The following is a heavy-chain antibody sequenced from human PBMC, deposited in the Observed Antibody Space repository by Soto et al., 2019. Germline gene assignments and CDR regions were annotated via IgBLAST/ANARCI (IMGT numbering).Heavy chain of an antibody. CDR3: ARVPPGHCYDFWSGYYQDYYGMDV. CDR1: GYTFTGYY. J-gene: IGHJ6*02. D-gene: IGHD3-3*01. Sequence: ASVKVSCKASGYTFTGYYMHWVRQAPGQGLEWMGWINPNSGGTNYAQKLQGRATMTRDTSISTAYMELSRLRSDDTAVYYCARVPPGHCYDFWSGYYQDYYGMDVWGQGTRVTV. V-gene: IGHV1-2*02. CDR2: INPNSGGT.